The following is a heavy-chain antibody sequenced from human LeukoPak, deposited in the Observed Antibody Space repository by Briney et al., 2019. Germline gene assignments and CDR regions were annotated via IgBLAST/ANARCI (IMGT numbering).Heavy chain of an antibody. V-gene: IGHV4-59*01. Sequence: PSETLSLTCTVSGGSISSYYCSWVRQPPGKGLEWIGYIYYSGSTNYNPSLKSRVTISVDTSKNQFSLKLSSVTAADTAVYYCAGQRSYDAFDIWGQGTMVTVSS. CDR1: GGSISSYY. J-gene: IGHJ3*02. D-gene: IGHD6-25*01. CDR3: AGQRSYDAFDI. CDR2: IYYSGST.